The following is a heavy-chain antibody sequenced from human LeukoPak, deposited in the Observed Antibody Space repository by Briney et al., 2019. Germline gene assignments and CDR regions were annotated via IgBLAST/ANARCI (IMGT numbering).Heavy chain of an antibody. V-gene: IGHV4-61*01. CDR3: ARGAYDSSGYYPLVYYYGMDV. Sequence: KPSETLSLTCTVSGGSVSSGSYYWSWIRQPPGKGLEWIGYIYYSGSTNYNPSFKSRVTISVDTSKNQFSLKLSSVTAADTAVYYCARGAYDSSGYYPLVYYYGMDVWGQGTTVTVSS. D-gene: IGHD3-22*01. CDR1: GGSVSSGSYY. J-gene: IGHJ6*02. CDR2: IYYSGST.